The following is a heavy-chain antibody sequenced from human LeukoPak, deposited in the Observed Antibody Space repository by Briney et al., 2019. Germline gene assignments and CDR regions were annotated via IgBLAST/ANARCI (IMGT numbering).Heavy chain of an antibody. J-gene: IGHJ4*02. Sequence: SETLSLTCAVYGGSFSGYYWSWIRQPPGKGLEWIGEINHSGSTNYSPSLKSRVTISVDTSKNQFSLKLSSVTAADTAVYYCARGRSQANWRLLGYWGQGTLVTVSS. CDR3: ARGRSQANWRLLGY. D-gene: IGHD7-27*01. CDR2: INHSGST. CDR1: GGSFSGYY. V-gene: IGHV4-34*01.